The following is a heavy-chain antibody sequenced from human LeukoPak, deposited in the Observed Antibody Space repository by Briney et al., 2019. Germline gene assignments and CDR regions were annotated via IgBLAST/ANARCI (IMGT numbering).Heavy chain of an antibody. CDR2: INPNSGGT. J-gene: IGHJ4*02. CDR3: ARSGIRVVGATNFDY. Sequence: ASVKVSCKASGYTFTGYYMHWVRQAPGQGREWMGRINPNSGGTNYAQKFQGRVTMTRDTSISTAYMELSRLRSDDTAVYYCARSGIRVVGATNFDYWGQGTLVTVSS. CDR1: GYTFTGYY. V-gene: IGHV1-2*06. D-gene: IGHD1-26*01.